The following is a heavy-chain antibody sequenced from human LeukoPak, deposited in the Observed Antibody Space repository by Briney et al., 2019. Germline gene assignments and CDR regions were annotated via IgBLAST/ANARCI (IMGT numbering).Heavy chain of an antibody. CDR3: ARGYTSGWYLFGDY. J-gene: IGHJ4*02. D-gene: IGHD6-19*01. V-gene: IGHV3-74*01. CDR2: INSDESIT. Sequence: GESLRLSCAASGFTFSNYWMHWIRQAPGKGLMWVSRINSDESITSYADSVKGRFTISRDNAKNTLYLQMNSLRAEDTAVYYCARGYTSGWYLFGDYWGQGALVTVSS. CDR1: GFTFSNYW.